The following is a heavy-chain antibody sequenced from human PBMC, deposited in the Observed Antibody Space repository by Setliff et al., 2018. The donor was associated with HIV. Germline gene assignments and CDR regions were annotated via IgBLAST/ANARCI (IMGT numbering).Heavy chain of an antibody. CDR3: ARRGSSWYSHWFDP. CDR1: GGSFSGYY. CDR2: ISYSGNA. D-gene: IGHD6-13*01. J-gene: IGHJ5*02. Sequence: PSETLSLTCAVYGGSFSGYYWSWVRQSPGKGLEWIGTISYSGNAYYNPSLKSRVTISVDTSKSQFPLNVKSMTAADTAIYYCARRGSSWYSHWFDPWGQGTLVTVSS. V-gene: IGHV4-34*01.